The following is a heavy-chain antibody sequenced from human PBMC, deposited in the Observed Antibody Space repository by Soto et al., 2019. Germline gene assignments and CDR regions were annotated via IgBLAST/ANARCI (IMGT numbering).Heavy chain of an antibody. CDR2: ISGSGGST. Sequence: EVQLLESGGGLVQPGGSLRLSCAASGFTFSSYAMSWVRQAPGKGLEWVSAISGSGGSTYYADSVKGRFTISRDNSKNTLYLQRHSLRAEDTAVYYCAKSGVWFGSNWFDPWGQGTLVTVSS. CDR3: AKSGVWFGSNWFDP. D-gene: IGHD3-10*01. J-gene: IGHJ5*02. CDR1: GFTFSSYA. V-gene: IGHV3-23*01.